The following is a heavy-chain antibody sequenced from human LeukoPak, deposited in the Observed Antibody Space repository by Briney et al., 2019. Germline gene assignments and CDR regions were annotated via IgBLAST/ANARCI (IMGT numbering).Heavy chain of an antibody. J-gene: IGHJ5*02. CDR1: GFTFSNFG. Sequence: GGSLRLSCAASGFTFSNFGMHWIRQAPGKGPEWVSFIRYDGSNEYYADSVKGRFAISRDNSKNTVYLQMNSLRAEDTAIYYCAKDTPVDTWGQGTLVTVSS. CDR2: IRYDGSNE. CDR3: AKDTPVDT. V-gene: IGHV3-30*02.